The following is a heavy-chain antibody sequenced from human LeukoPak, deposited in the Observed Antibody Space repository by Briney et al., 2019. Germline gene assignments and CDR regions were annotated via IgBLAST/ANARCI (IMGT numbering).Heavy chain of an antibody. CDR3: ARQRQHYYDSKLALDY. Sequence: SETPSPTRAVYGGSLSGYYWSWIRQPPGKGLGWVGEINHSGSTNYNPSLKSRVTISVDTSKNQFSLKLSSVTAADTAVYYCARQRQHYYDSKLALDYWGQGTLVTVSS. D-gene: IGHD3-22*01. CDR1: GGSLSGYY. V-gene: IGHV4-34*01. CDR2: INHSGST. J-gene: IGHJ4*02.